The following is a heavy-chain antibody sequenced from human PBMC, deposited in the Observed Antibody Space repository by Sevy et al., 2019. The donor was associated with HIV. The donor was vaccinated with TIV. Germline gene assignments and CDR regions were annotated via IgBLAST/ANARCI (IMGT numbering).Heavy chain of an antibody. J-gene: IGHJ6*02. CDR2: IYPGDSDI. V-gene: IGHV5-51*01. CDR1: GYSFSSHW. CDR3: ARFPATVNNRNYYFHGMDG. Sequence: GESLKISCKGSGYSFSSHWIGWVRQMPGRGLEWMGIIYPGDSDIRYSPSFQGQVTLSAATSIDTAYLQWSSLKASDTAVYYRARFPATVNNRNYYFHGMDGWGQGTTVTVSS. D-gene: IGHD4-17*01.